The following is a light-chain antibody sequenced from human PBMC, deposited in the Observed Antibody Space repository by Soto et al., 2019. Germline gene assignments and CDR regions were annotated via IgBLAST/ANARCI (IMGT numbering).Light chain of an antibody. Sequence: QSVLTQPASVSGSPGQSITISCTGTSSDFGTYNYVSWYQQHPGKAPKLVIYEVSNRPSGVSNRFSGFKSGNPASLTISGLQAEDEADYYCSSYTTSSNYVFGTGTKVTVL. CDR3: SSYTTSSNYV. V-gene: IGLV2-14*01. J-gene: IGLJ1*01. CDR1: SSDFGTYNY. CDR2: EVS.